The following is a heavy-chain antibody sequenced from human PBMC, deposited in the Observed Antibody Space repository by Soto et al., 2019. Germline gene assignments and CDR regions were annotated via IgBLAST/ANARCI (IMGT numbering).Heavy chain of an antibody. Sequence: EVQLLESGGGLVLPGGSLRLSCAGSGFTPTTTPLSWVRQPPGKGLEWVTTISGTASRTYYVDSVKGRFFISGDNSKNTVTLQMKNVRRDDTAVYYCATSFRYFDNWGQGTRVTGSS. CDR3: ATSFRYFDN. CDR2: ISGTASRT. V-gene: IGHV3-23*01. D-gene: IGHD3-9*01. CDR1: GFTPTTTP. J-gene: IGHJ4*02.